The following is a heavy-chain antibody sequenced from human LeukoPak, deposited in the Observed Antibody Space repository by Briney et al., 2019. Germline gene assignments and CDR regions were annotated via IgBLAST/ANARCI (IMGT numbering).Heavy chain of an antibody. Sequence: PGGSLRLSCAASGFSFSAYIMNWVRQAPGKGLEWVSSISSNSNYIYYADSVRGRFTISRDNSKNTLYLQMNSLRAEDTAVYYCARDGKGTFDYWGQGTLVTVSS. CDR1: GFSFSAYI. V-gene: IGHV3-21*04. CDR3: ARDGKGTFDY. CDR2: ISSNSNYI. J-gene: IGHJ4*02. D-gene: IGHD1-1*01.